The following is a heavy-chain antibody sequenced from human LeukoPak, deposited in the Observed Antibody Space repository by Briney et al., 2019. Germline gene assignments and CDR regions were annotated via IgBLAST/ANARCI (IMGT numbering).Heavy chain of an antibody. D-gene: IGHD2-2*01. J-gene: IGHJ4*02. V-gene: IGHV3-7*01. Sequence: GGSLRLSCAASGFTFSSYWMSWVRQAPGKGLEWVGNIKQDGSETYFVDSVKGRFTISRDNAKNSLYLQMNNLRAEDTAVYYCARDAMSRTADYWGQGTLATVSS. CDR3: ARDAMSRTADY. CDR2: IKQDGSET. CDR1: GFTFSSYW.